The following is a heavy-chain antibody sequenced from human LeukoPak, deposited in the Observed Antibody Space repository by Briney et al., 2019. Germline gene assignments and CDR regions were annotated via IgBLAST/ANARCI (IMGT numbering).Heavy chain of an antibody. CDR3: ARGPDYDILADYFDY. CDR2: ISYDGGNK. Sequence: GGSLRLSCAASGFTFSNYALHWVRQAPGKGLEWVAVISYDGGNKFYADSVRGRFTISRDNSKNTLFLQMNSLRPEDTAVYYCARGPDYDILADYFDYWGQGTLVTVSS. D-gene: IGHD3-9*01. V-gene: IGHV3-30*04. J-gene: IGHJ4*02. CDR1: GFTFSNYA.